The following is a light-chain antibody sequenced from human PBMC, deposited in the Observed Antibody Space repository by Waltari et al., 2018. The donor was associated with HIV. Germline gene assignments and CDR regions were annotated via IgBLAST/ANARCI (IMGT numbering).Light chain of an antibody. J-gene: IGKJ1*01. Sequence: DIQMTQSPSTLSASVGDRVTITCRASQSISNWLAWYQQKPGKAPKLLIYKASSSESGVPSRFSGSGSGTEYTLTISSLQPDDFATYYCQEYSGYFRTFGQGTKVEIK. CDR2: KAS. CDR3: QEYSGYFRT. V-gene: IGKV1-5*03. CDR1: QSISNW.